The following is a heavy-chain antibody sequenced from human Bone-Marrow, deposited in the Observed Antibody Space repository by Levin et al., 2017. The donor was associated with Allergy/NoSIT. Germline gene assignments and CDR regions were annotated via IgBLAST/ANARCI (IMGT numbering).Heavy chain of an antibody. CDR2: VSRSGGNT. Sequence: GGSLRLSCSASGFTFSNYAMTWVRQAPGKGLEWVSIVSRSGGNTYYADSVKGRFTISRDNSKNTEYLQMNSLRVEDTALYYCAKSRVSGSYRDFDSWGQGTLVTVSS. D-gene: IGHD1-26*01. CDR3: AKSRVSGSYRDFDS. V-gene: IGHV3-23*01. J-gene: IGHJ4*02. CDR1: GFTFSNYA.